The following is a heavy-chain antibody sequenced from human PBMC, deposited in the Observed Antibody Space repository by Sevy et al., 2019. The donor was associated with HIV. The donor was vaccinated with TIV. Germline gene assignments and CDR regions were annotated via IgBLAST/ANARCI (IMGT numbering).Heavy chain of an antibody. CDR1: GFSFSYYG. V-gene: IGHV3-30*18. CDR2: ISHDGINE. D-gene: IGHD1-26*01. Sequence: GESLKISCIGSGFSFSYYGIHWVRQSPGKGLDWVALISHDGINEYYADSVKGRFTISRDNSKNTVYLEMNSLRNEDTAIYVCANAYSGSYSHSYLYALDVWGQGTTVTVSS. CDR3: ANAYSGSYSHSYLYALDV. J-gene: IGHJ6*02.